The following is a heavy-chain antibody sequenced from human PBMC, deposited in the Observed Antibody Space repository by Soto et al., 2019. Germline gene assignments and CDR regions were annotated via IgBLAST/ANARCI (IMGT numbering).Heavy chain of an antibody. CDR1: GFTFSDYA. CDR2: VSHDGRNT. V-gene: IGHV3-30*18. Sequence: VQLVESGGGVVQPGRSLRLSCAASGFTFSDYAMHWVLQAPGKGLEWVAVVSHDGRNTHYADSVKGRFTISRDSSKKTVSLEMTSLRAEDTAVYYCAKGGRQWLVTSDFNYWGQGALVTVSS. CDR3: AKGGRQWLVTSDFNY. J-gene: IGHJ4*02. D-gene: IGHD6-19*01.